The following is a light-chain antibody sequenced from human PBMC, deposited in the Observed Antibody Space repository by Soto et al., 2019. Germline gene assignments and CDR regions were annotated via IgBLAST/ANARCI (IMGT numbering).Light chain of an antibody. Sequence: QSALTQSASVSGSPGQSITISCTGTSSDVGGYNYVSRYQQHPGKAPKLIIYDVSNRPSGVSTRFSGSKSGNTASLTISGLQAEDEADYSCSSYTSTNSWVFGGGTKLTVL. V-gene: IGLV2-14*01. J-gene: IGLJ3*02. CDR1: SSDVGGYNY. CDR3: SSYTSTNSWV. CDR2: DVS.